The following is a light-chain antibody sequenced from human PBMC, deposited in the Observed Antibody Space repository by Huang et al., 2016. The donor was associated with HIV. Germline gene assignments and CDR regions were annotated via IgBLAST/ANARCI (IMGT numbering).Light chain of an antibody. CDR1: PSVSVN. CDR2: SAS. Sequence: EIVMTQYPATLSVTPGEGATLSCRATPSVSVNLDWYQQKSCQAPRRLIHSASTRSTGIPVRFSGGVSGTEFTLTISRLQSEDSAVYYCQQYNNGPPWTFGQGTKVEIK. CDR3: QQYNNGPPWT. V-gene: IGKV3-15*01. J-gene: IGKJ1*01.